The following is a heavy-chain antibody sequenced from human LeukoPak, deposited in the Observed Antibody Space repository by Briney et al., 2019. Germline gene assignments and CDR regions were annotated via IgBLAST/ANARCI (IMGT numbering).Heavy chain of an antibody. V-gene: IGHV4-61*02. CDR2: IYTSGST. CDR3: ARDYLGYGSGKWDDAFDI. CDR1: GGSISSSSYY. Sequence: PSETLSLTCTVSGGSISSSSYYWSWIRQPAGKGLEWIGRIYTSGSTNYNPSLKSRVTTSVDTSKNQCSLKLSSVTAADTAVYYCARDYLGYGSGKWDDAFDIWGQGTMVTVSS. J-gene: IGHJ3*02. D-gene: IGHD3-10*01.